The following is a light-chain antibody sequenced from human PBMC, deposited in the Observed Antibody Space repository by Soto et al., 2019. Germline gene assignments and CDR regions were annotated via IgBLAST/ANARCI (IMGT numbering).Light chain of an antibody. CDR1: SSDVGGYKY. J-gene: IGLJ2*01. CDR2: EVS. Sequence: QSALTQPPSASGSPGQSVTISCTGTSSDVGGYKYVSWYQHHPGKSPKLMIYEVSKRPSGVPDRFSGSKSGNTASLTVSGLQAEDEADDSCSSYAGSNNLVFGGGTKLTVL. V-gene: IGLV2-8*01. CDR3: SSYAGSNNLV.